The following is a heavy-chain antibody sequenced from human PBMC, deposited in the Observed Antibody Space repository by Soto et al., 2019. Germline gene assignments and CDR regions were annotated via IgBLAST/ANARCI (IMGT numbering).Heavy chain of an antibody. D-gene: IGHD2-2*01. Sequence: GGSLRLSCAASGFTFSSYSMNWVRQAPGKGLEWVSSISSSSSYIYYADSVKGRFTISRDNAKNSLYLQMNSLRAEDTAVYYCARFDKYCSSTSCYHLGGVYYYYYYMDVWGKGTTVTVSS. CDR1: GFTFSSYS. CDR3: ARFDKYCSSTSCYHLGGVYYYYYYMDV. J-gene: IGHJ6*03. V-gene: IGHV3-21*01. CDR2: ISSSSSYI.